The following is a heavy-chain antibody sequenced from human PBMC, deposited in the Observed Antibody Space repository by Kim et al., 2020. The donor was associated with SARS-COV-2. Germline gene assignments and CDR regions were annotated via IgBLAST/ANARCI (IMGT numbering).Heavy chain of an antibody. Sequence: SETLSLTCTVSGGSISNYYWSWLRQPPGKGLEWIGYIYYSGSTNYNPSLKSRVTISVDTSKNQFSLKLSSVTAADTAVYYCARDGVGGWYESWGQGTLVT. V-gene: IGHV4-59*01. D-gene: IGHD2-15*01. CDR1: GGSISNYY. CDR2: IYYSGST. CDR3: ARDGVGGWYES. J-gene: IGHJ5*01.